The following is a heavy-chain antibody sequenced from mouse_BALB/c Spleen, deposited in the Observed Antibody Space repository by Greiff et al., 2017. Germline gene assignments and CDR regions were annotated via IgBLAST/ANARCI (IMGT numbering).Heavy chain of an antibody. J-gene: IGHJ4*01. D-gene: IGHD2-4*01. Sequence: EVNLVESGGDLVKPGGSLKLSCAASGFTFSSYGMSWVRQTPDKRLEWVATISSGGSYTYYPDSVKGRFTISRDNAKNTLYLQMSSLKSEDTAMYYCARLGDYDDDDGYYAMDYWGQGTSVTVSS. CDR1: GFTFSSYG. CDR2: ISSGGSYT. CDR3: ARLGDYDDDDGYYAMDY. V-gene: IGHV5-6*01.